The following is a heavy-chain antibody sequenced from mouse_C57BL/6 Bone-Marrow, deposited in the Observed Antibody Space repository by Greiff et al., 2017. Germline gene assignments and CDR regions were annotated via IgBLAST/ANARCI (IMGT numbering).Heavy chain of an antibody. D-gene: IGHD2-1*01. CDR2: IYYSGTI. CDR1: GISITTGNYR. CDR3: AREEKGGYGNFFDY. V-gene: IGHV3-5*01. Sequence: EVKLVESGPGLVKPSQTVFLTCTVTGISITTGNYRWSWIRQFPGNKLEWIGYIYYSGTITYNPSLTSRTTITRDTPKNQFFLEMNSLTAEDTATYYCAREEKGGYGNFFDYWGQGTTLTVSS. J-gene: IGHJ2*01.